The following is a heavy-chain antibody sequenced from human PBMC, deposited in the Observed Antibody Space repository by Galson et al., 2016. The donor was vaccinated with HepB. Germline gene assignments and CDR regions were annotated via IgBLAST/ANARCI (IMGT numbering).Heavy chain of an antibody. CDR3: ARGTRYNWNYVDY. V-gene: IGHV4-61*01. J-gene: IGHJ4*02. CDR2: INHSGST. CDR1: GGSVGSGSYS. Sequence: SETLSLTCTVSGGSVGSGSYSWSWIRQPPWKGLEWIGEINHSGSTNYNPSLKSRVTISLDTSKNQFSLNLTSVTAADAAVYYCARGTRYNWNYVDYWGPGTLVTVSS. D-gene: IGHD1-7*01.